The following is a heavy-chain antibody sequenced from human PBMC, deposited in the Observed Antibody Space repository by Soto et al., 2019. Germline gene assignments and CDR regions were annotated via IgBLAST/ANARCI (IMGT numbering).Heavy chain of an antibody. Sequence: QVQLQESGPGLVKPSCTLSLTCAVSGGYISSSKWWSWVRQPPGKGLEWIGQIYHGGSSDYNPSLKSRVAISVDKSKNQFSLKLSSVTAADTAVYYCARDRDSSDTGGMDVWGQGNTVTVSS. CDR2: IYHGGSS. CDR3: ARDRDSSDTGGMDV. CDR1: GGYISSSKW. D-gene: IGHD3-22*01. V-gene: IGHV4-4*02. J-gene: IGHJ6*02.